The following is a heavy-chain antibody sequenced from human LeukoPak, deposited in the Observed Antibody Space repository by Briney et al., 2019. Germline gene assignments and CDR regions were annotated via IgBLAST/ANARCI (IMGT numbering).Heavy chain of an antibody. CDR2: LNAGNGNT. CDR3: ARAVVVVAAFDY. Sequence: ASVKVSCKASGYTFTSYAMHWVRQAPGQRLEWMGWLNAGNGNTKYSQKFQGRVTITRDTSASTAYMELSSLRSEDTAVYYCARAVVVVAAFDYWGRGTLVTVSS. D-gene: IGHD2-15*01. V-gene: IGHV1-3*01. J-gene: IGHJ4*02. CDR1: GYTFTSYA.